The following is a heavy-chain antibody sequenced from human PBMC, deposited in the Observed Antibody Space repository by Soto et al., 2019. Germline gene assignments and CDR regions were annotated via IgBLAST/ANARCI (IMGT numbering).Heavy chain of an antibody. CDR2: ISAYNGNT. CDR1: GYTFTSYG. CDR3: AREGLGYYSSTRGYTGDSLYYDYYGMDV. V-gene: IGHV1-18*04. Sequence: ASVKVSCKASGYTFTSYGISWVRQAPGQGREGMGWISAYNGNTNYAQELQGRVTMTTDTSTSTAYMELRSLRSDDTAVYYCAREGLGYYSSTRGYTGDSLYYDYYGMDVWGQGTTVTVSS. D-gene: IGHD2-2*02. J-gene: IGHJ6*02.